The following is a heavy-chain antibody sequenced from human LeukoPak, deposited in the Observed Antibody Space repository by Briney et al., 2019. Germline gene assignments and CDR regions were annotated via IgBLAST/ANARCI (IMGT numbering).Heavy chain of an antibody. CDR2: ISSSGSTI. V-gene: IGHV3-11*04. CDR1: GFTFSDYY. D-gene: IGHD3-10*01. J-gene: IGHJ3*02. CDR3: ARHFIWFGEPSAFDI. Sequence: GGSLRLSCAASGFTFSDYYMSWIRQAPGKGLEWVSYISSSGSTIYYADSVKGRFTISRDNAKNSLYLQMNSLRAEDTAVYYCARHFIWFGEPSAFDIWGQGTMVTVSS.